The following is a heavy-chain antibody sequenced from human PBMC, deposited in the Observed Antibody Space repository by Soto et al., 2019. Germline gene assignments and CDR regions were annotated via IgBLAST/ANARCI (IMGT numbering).Heavy chain of an antibody. Sequence: PSETLSLTCAVSGGSISSGGYSWSWIRQPPGKGLEWIGYIYHSGSTYYNPSLKSRVTISVDRSKNQFSLKLSSVTAADTAVYYCASLTHYYDSSGYYPNWGQGTLVTVSS. CDR2: IYHSGST. D-gene: IGHD3-22*01. CDR3: ASLTHYYDSSGYYPN. J-gene: IGHJ4*02. V-gene: IGHV4-30-2*01. CDR1: GGSISSGGYS.